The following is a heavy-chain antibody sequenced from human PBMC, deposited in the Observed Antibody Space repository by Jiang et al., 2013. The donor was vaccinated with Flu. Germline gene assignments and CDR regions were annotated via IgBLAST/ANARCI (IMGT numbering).Heavy chain of an antibody. D-gene: IGHD3-9*01. CDR2: ISAYNGDT. CDR1: G. J-gene: IGHJ5*02. Sequence: GISWVRQAPGQGLEWMGWISAYNGDTNYVQKLQGRVTMTTDTSTTTAYMELRSLSSDDTAVYYCARDKADYDILTGYYRDWFNPWGQGTPGHRLL. CDR3: ARDKADYDILTGYYRDWFNP. V-gene: IGHV1-18*01.